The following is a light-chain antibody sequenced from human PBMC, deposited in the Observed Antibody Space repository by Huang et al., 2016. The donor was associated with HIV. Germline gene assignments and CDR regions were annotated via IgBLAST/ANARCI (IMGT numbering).Light chain of an antibody. J-gene: IGKJ1*01. Sequence: EIVMTQSPATPSVSPGERATLSCRASQSVSSDLAWYQQNPGQAPRLLIYAASIRAAGVPARFSGRGSGTEFTLTISSLQSEDFAVYYCQQYNNWPRGTFGQGTKVEIK. CDR1: QSVSSD. V-gene: IGKV3-15*01. CDR3: QQYNNWPRGT. CDR2: AAS.